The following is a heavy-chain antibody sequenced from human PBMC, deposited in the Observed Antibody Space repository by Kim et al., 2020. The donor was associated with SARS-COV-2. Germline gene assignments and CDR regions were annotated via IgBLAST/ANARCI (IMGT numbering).Heavy chain of an antibody. D-gene: IGHD3-3*01. CDR2: T. CDR3: ATLGFLYGMDV. V-gene: IGHV1-3*01. J-gene: IGHJ6*02. Sequence: TKYSPKFRGRVTITRDTSASTAYMELSSLRSEDTAVYYCATLGFLYGMDVWGQGTTVTVSS.